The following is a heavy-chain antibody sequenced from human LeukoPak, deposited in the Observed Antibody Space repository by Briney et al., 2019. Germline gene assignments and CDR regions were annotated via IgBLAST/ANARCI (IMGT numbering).Heavy chain of an antibody. V-gene: IGHV3-72*01. CDR1: GFTLSDHY. D-gene: IGHD3-10*01. J-gene: IGHJ4*02. CDR3: ARGHGGYSGFDY. CDR2: TRNKANSYTT. Sequence: GGSLRLSCAASGFTLSDHYMDWVRQAPGKGLEWVGRTRNKANSYTTEYAASVKGRFTISRDDSKNSLYLQMNSLKTEDTAVYYCARGHGGYSGFDYWGQGTLVTVSS.